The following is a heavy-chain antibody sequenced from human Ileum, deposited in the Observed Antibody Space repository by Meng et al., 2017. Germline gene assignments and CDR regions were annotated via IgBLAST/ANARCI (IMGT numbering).Heavy chain of an antibody. J-gene: IGHJ4*02. CDR2: ISHSGSA. CDR1: SGSISSNTY. D-gene: IGHD4-23*01. V-gene: IGHV4-4*02. CDR3: ARHGGYSQDF. Sequence: QVRLQGSGPGSVGPSGTLSFTCAVSSGSISSNTYWSWVRQPPGKGLEWIGQISHSGSAYYNPSLKSRVTMSVDKSKSQFSLMLTSVTAADTAIYYCARHGGYSQDFWGQGTLVTVSS.